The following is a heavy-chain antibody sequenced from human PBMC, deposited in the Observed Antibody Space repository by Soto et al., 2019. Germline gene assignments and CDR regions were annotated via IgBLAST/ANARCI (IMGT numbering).Heavy chain of an antibody. CDR3: AKDRGSSSSPRHYHYGMDV. V-gene: IGHV3-30*18. Sequence: GGSLRLSCAASGFTFNIYGVHWVRQAPGKGLEWVALISYDGSNIYYGDSVKGRFTISRDNSKNTLYLQMNSLTTEDTAVYYCAKDRGSSSSPRHYHYGMDVWGQGTTVTVSS. CDR1: GFTFNIYG. CDR2: ISYDGSNI. D-gene: IGHD6-6*01. J-gene: IGHJ6*02.